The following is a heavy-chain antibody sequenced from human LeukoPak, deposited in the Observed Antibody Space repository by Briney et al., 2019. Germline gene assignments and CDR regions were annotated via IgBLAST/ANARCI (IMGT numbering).Heavy chain of an antibody. D-gene: IGHD5-18*01. Sequence: ASVKVSCKASGYTFTSYDINWVRQATGQGLEWMGWMNPNSGNTGYAQKFQGRVTMTRNTSISTAYMELSSLRSEDTAVYYCARGRWIQLWSPDDAFDIWGQGTMVTVSS. CDR1: GYTFTSYD. CDR2: MNPNSGNT. V-gene: IGHV1-8*01. J-gene: IGHJ3*02. CDR3: ARGRWIQLWSPDDAFDI.